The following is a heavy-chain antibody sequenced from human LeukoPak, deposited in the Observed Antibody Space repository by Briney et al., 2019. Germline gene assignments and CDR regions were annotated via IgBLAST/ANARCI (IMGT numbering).Heavy chain of an antibody. CDR1: GGSISTYY. D-gene: IGHD2-8*01. CDR2: IYISGTT. Sequence: SETLSLTCTVSGGSISTYYWTWIRQPAGKGLEWIGHIYISGTTNYSPSLKCRVTMSVDTSKNQFSLKLSSVTAADTAVYYCARERTSCTNGVCRTPRWFDPWGQGILVTVSS. J-gene: IGHJ5*02. CDR3: ARERTSCTNGVCRTPRWFDP. V-gene: IGHV4-4*07.